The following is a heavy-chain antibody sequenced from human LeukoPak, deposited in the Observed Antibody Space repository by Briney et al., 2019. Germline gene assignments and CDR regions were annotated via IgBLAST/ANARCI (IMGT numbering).Heavy chain of an antibody. CDR3: ATTEMDYYDSSGYTI. J-gene: IGHJ3*02. Sequence: SETLPLTCTVSGGSISSYYWSWLRQPPGKGLEWIGYIYYGGSTNYNPSLKSRVTISVDTSKNQFSLKLSSVTAADMAVYYCATTEMDYYDSSGYTIRGQGTMVTVSS. CDR1: GGSISSYY. CDR2: IYYGGST. V-gene: IGHV4-59*01. D-gene: IGHD3-22*01.